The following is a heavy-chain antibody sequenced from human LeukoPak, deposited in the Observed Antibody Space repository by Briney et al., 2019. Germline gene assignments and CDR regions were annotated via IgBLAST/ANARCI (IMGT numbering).Heavy chain of an antibody. D-gene: IGHD1-26*01. CDR1: GGTSSSYA. Sequence: SVKVSCKASGGTSSSYAISWVRQAPGQGLEWMGGIIPIFGTANYAQKFQGRVTITTDESTSTAYMELSSLRSEDTAVYYCAREGWDLGYYYYMDVWGKGTTVTVSS. CDR2: IIPIFGTA. V-gene: IGHV1-69*05. CDR3: AREGWDLGYYYYMDV. J-gene: IGHJ6*03.